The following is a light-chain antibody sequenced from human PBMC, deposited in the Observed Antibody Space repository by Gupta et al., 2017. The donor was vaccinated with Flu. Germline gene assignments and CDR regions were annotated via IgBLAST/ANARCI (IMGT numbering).Light chain of an antibody. CDR2: SAS. V-gene: IGLV7-43*01. CDR1: TGEVTSGNY. J-gene: IGLJ2*01. CDR3: LLYSVGDVV. Sequence: QTVVTKQPSLTVSPGGTVTLTCASSTGEVTSGNYPHWFQQKPGQAPKALIYSASNRQSWTPARFSGSLLGSKAALILSGAQPEDEAEYYCLLYSVGDVVFGGGTKLTVL.